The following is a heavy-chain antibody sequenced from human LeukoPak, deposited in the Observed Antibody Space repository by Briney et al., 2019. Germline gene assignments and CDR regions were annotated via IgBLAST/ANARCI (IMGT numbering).Heavy chain of an antibody. Sequence: SETLSLTCTVSGGSISSGSYYWSWIRQPPGKGLEWIGYIYYSGSTTYNPSLKSRVTISADTSKNQFSLKPSSVTAADTAVYYCARDAITMVRGVSWFDPWGQGTLVTVSS. J-gene: IGHJ5*02. V-gene: IGHV4-61*01. D-gene: IGHD3-10*01. CDR2: IYYSGST. CDR3: ARDAITMVRGVSWFDP. CDR1: GGSISSGSYY.